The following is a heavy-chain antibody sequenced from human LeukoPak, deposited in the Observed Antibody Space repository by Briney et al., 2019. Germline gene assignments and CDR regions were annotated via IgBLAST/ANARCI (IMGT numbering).Heavy chain of an antibody. CDR1: GYTFTGYY. J-gene: IGHJ3*02. V-gene: IGHV1-2*02. D-gene: IGHD3-10*01. Sequence: GASVTVSCKASGYTFTGYYMHWVRPAPGQGLEWMGWINPNSGGTNYSQKFQGRVTMTRDTSFSTAYMELSRLRSDATAVYYCAREGEGGAFDIWGQGTMVTVSS. CDR2: INPNSGGT. CDR3: AREGEGGAFDI.